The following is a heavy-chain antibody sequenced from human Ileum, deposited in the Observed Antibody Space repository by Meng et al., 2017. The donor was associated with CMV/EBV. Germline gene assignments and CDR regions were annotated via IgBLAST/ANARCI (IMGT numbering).Heavy chain of an antibody. V-gene: IGHV3-23*01. CDR3: AKGGGDGYNGLFDY. Sequence: GGSLRLSCAASGFTFSSHAMSWVRQAPGKGLEWVSGFSRNGAGTYYADSVRGRFTISRDNSKNTLYLQMNSLRAEDTALYYCAKGGGDGYNGLFDYWGQGALVTVSS. CDR2: FSRNGAGT. CDR1: GFTFSSHA. D-gene: IGHD5-24*01. J-gene: IGHJ4*02.